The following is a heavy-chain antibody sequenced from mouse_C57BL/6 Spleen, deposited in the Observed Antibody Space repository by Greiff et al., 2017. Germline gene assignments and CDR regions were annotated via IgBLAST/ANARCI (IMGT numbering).Heavy chain of an antibody. CDR2: IYPRSGNT. V-gene: IGHV1-81*01. Sequence: VQLQQSGAELARPGASVKLSCKASGYTFTSYGISWVKQRTGQGLEWIGEIYPRSGNTYYNEKFKGKATLTADKSSSTAYMELRSLTSEDSAVYFCARAVAVVGNYYAMDYWGQGTSVTVSS. D-gene: IGHD1-1*01. CDR3: ARAVAVVGNYYAMDY. J-gene: IGHJ4*01. CDR1: GYTFTSYG.